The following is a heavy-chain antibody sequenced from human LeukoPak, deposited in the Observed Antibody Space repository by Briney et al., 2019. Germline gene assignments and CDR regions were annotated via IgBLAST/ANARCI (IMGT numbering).Heavy chain of an antibody. CDR1: GGSISSSSYY. Sequence: SETLSLTCTVSGGSISSSSYYWGWIRQPPGKGLEWIGSIYYSGSTYYNPSLKSRVTISVDTSKNQFSLKLSSVTAADTAVYYCARGYPWSAWVVVITGGSYGFDYWGQGTLVTVSS. CDR2: IYYSGST. V-gene: IGHV4-39*01. J-gene: IGHJ4*02. D-gene: IGHD3-22*01. CDR3: ARGYPWSAWVVVITGGSYGFDY.